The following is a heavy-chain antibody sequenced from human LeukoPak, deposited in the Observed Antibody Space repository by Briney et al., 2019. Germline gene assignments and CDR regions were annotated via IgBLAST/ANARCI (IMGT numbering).Heavy chain of an antibody. J-gene: IGHJ4*02. CDR3: AKSVEYSSSSLPDY. CDR2: ISGSGGGT. D-gene: IGHD6-6*01. V-gene: IGHV3-23*01. CDR1: GFTFSSYA. Sequence: PGGSLRLSCAASGFTFSSYAMSWVRQAPGKGLEWVSAISGSGGGTYYADSVKGRFTISRDNSKNTLYLQMNSLRAEDTAVYYCAKSVEYSSSSLPDYWGQGTLVTVSS.